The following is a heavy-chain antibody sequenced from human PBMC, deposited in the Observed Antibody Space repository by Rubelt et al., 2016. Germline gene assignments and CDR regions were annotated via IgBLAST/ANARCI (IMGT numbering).Heavy chain of an antibody. CDR2: ISASGAAT. V-gene: IGHV3-23*04. J-gene: IGHJ4*02. CDR1: GFTFSNYA. CDR3: ARRGSGKYFDY. D-gene: IGHD2-15*01. Sequence: EVQLVESGGDLVQAGGSLRLSCVASGFTFSNYAMSWVRQTPGKGLEWVSAISASGAATYHADSVKGRFTISRDTSKNTRYLQVSYLRAEDSALYYCARRGSGKYFDYWGRETLVTVSS.